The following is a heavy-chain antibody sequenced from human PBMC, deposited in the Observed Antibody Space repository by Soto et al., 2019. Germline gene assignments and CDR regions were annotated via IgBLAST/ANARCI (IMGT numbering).Heavy chain of an antibody. Sequence: GGSLRLSCAASGFTFSNAWMSWVRQAPGKGLEWVGRIKSKTDGGTTDYAAPVKGRFTISRDDSKNTLYLQMNSLKTEDTAVYYCTTGAGYSGYDAKAHYYYYGMDVWGQGTTVTVSS. CDR1: GFTFSNAW. CDR2: IKSKTDGGTT. V-gene: IGHV3-15*01. D-gene: IGHD5-12*01. CDR3: TTGAGYSGYDAKAHYYYYGMDV. J-gene: IGHJ6*02.